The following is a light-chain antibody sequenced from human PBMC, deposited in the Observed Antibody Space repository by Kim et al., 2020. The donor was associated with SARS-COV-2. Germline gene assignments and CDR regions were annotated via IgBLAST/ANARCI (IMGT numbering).Light chain of an antibody. J-gene: IGKJ2*01. Sequence: LSPGGRVTLSCRASQRISSNYLAWYQQKPGQAPRLLIYDASTRATGIPDRFSGSGSGTDFTLTISRLEPEDFAVYYCHQYGGTPYTFGQGTKLEIK. CDR2: DAS. CDR1: QRISSNY. CDR3: HQYGGTPYT. V-gene: IGKV3-20*01.